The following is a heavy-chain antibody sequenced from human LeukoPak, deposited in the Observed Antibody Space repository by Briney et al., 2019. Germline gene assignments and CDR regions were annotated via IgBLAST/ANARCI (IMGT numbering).Heavy chain of an antibody. J-gene: IGHJ4*02. Sequence: ETLSLTCTVSGGSISSYYWSWIRQPPGKGLEWIGYIYYSGSTNYNPSLKSRVTISVDTSKNQFSLKLSSVTAADTAVYYCRYIAVAGMNTDYWGQGTLVTVSS. CDR2: IYYSGST. CDR1: GGSISSYY. CDR3: RYIAVAGMNTDY. V-gene: IGHV4-59*01. D-gene: IGHD6-19*01.